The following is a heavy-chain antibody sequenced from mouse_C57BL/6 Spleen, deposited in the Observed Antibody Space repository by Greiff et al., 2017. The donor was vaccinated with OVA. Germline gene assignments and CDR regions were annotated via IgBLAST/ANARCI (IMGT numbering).Heavy chain of an antibody. J-gene: IGHJ4*01. CDR3: ARRVYYSKKDAMDY. V-gene: IGHV1-18*01. CDR2: INPNNGGT. D-gene: IGHD2-5*01. CDR1: GYTFTDYN. Sequence: EVQLVESGPELVKPGASVKIPCKASGYTFTDYNMDWVKQSHGKSLEWIGDINPNNGGTIYNQKFKGKATLTVDKSSSTAYMELRSLTSEDTAVYYSARRVYYSKKDAMDYWGQGTSVTVSS.